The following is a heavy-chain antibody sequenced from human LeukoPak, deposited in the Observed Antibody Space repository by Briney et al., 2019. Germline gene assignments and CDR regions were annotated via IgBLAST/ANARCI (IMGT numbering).Heavy chain of an antibody. CDR2: ISSSGST. D-gene: IGHD3-22*01. CDR1: GDSISSGDYY. CDR3: ARVPLGGYWYFDL. Sequence: SETLSLTCTVSGDSISSGDYYWSWIRQPAGKGLEWIGRISSSGSTNYNPSLKSRVTISVDTSKNQFSLKLSSVTAADTAVYYCARVPLGGYWYFDLWGRGTLVTVSS. V-gene: IGHV4-61*02. J-gene: IGHJ2*01.